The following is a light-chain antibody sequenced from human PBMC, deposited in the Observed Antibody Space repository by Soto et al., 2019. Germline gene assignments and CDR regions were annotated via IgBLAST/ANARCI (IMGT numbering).Light chain of an antibody. Sequence: EVVMTQSPGTLSVSPGERATLSCRAGQSVSSNLAWYQQKPGQAPRLLIYGASTRATGIPARFSGSGSGTDFTLTISSLQSEDFAVYYCQQYNNWPLTFGRGTKVEIK. CDR2: GAS. V-gene: IGKV3-15*01. CDR1: QSVSSN. CDR3: QQYNNWPLT. J-gene: IGKJ1*01.